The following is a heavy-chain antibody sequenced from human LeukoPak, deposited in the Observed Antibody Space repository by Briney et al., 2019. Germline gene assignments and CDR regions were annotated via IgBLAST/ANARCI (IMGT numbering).Heavy chain of an antibody. D-gene: IGHD3-22*01. CDR2: ISSSGSTI. CDR1: GFTFSSYE. CDR3: ARVVDSSGYYCFDY. J-gene: IGHJ4*02. V-gene: IGHV3-48*03. Sequence: GGSLRLSCAASGFTFSSYEMNWVRQAPGKGLEWVSYISSSGSTIYYADSVKGRFTISRDNAKNSLYLQMNSLRAEDTAVYYCARVVDSSGYYCFDYWGQGTLVTVSS.